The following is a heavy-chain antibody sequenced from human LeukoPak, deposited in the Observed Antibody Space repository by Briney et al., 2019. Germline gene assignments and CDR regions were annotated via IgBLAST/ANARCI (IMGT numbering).Heavy chain of an antibody. V-gene: IGHV3-48*03. CDR1: GFTFSSYE. D-gene: IGHD4-17*01. CDR2: ISSSGSTI. Sequence: GGSLRLSCAASGFTFSSYEMNWVRQAPGKGLEWVSYISSSGSTIYYADSVKGRFTISRDNATNSLYLQMNSLRAEDTAVYYCARSGYDYGDYLNWFAPWGQGTLVTVSS. CDR3: ARSGYDYGDYLNWFAP. J-gene: IGHJ5*02.